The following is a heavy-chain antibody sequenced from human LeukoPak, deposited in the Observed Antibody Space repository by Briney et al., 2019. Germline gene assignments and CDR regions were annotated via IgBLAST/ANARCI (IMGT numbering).Heavy chain of an antibody. CDR1: GGSISSSSYY. CDR2: IYYSGST. Sequence: SETLPLTCTVSGGSISSSSYYWGWIRQPPGKGLEWIGSIYYSGSTYYNPSLKRRVTISVDTSKNQFSLKLSSVTAADTAVYYCARLNWGYDFWSGYYDDYWGQGTLVTVSS. CDR3: ARLNWGYDFWSGYYDDY. V-gene: IGHV4-39*01. J-gene: IGHJ4*02. D-gene: IGHD3-3*01.